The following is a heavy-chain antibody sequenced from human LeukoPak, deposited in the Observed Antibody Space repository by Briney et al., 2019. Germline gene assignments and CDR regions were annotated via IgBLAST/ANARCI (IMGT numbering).Heavy chain of an antibody. V-gene: IGHV5-51*01. CDR2: IYPNDSDT. D-gene: IGHD3-10*01. CDR3: ARQPTSMVRGIIITDYYFDY. CDR1: GYSFTSYW. Sequence: GESLKISCKGSGYSFTSYWIGWVRQMPGKGLEWMGIIYPNDSDTRYSPSFQGQVTISAYKSISTAYLQWSSLKASDTAMYYCARQPTSMVRGIIITDYYFDYWGQGTLVAVSS. J-gene: IGHJ4*02.